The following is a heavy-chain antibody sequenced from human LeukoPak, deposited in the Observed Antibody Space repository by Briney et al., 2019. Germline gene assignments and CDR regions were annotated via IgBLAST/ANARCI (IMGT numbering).Heavy chain of an antibody. CDR3: ARGDADFDY. Sequence: GGSLRLSCAASGFTFSSYSMNWVRQVPGKGLEWVSSIRSSSNNVSYGDSMKGRFTISRDNAKNSLYLQMNSLRAEDTAVYYCARGDADFDYWGQGTLVTVSS. CDR1: GFTFSSYS. V-gene: IGHV3-21*01. J-gene: IGHJ4*02. CDR2: IRSSSNNV.